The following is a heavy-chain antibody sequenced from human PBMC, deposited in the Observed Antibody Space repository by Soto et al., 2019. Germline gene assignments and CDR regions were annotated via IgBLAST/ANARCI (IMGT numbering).Heavy chain of an antibody. CDR2: IWNDVSNK. Sequence: GGSLRLSCAASGYSFSTYGRHWVRQSPGKGLEWVAVIWNDVSNKFYADSVKGRFTISRDDSKNTLYLQMNSRKIEDTAVYYCTRHIVVVTAFHSYFQSWGQGTLVTVSS. CDR1: GYSFSTYG. J-gene: IGHJ4*02. CDR3: TRHIVVVTAFHSYFQS. V-gene: IGHV3-33*01. D-gene: IGHD2-21*02.